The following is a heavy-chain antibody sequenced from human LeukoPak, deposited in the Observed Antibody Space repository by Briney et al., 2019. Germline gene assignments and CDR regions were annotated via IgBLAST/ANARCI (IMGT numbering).Heavy chain of an antibody. Sequence: ASVTVSFTSSVYTFTIYDINWVWQAPGQGLEWMGWMNPNSGNTGYAQKFQGRVTMTRNTSISTAYMELSSLRSEDTAVYYCARGRRSSGWYIDYWGQGTLVTVSS. D-gene: IGHD6-19*01. CDR3: ARGRRSSGWYIDY. J-gene: IGHJ4*02. CDR1: VYTFTIYD. CDR2: MNPNSGNT. V-gene: IGHV1-8*01.